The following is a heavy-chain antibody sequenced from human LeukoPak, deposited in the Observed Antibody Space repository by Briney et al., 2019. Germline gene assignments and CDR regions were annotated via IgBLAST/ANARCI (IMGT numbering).Heavy chain of an antibody. V-gene: IGHV4-30-2*01. CDR1: GGSISSGGYS. Sequence: PSETLSLTCAVSGGSISSGGYSWSWIRQPPGKGLEWIGYIYHSGSTHYNPSLKSRVTISVDRSKNQFSLRLSSVTAADTAAYYCARGHGDYEEGWFDPWGQGTLVTVSS. CDR2: IYHSGST. D-gene: IGHD4-17*01. J-gene: IGHJ5*02. CDR3: ARGHGDYEEGWFDP.